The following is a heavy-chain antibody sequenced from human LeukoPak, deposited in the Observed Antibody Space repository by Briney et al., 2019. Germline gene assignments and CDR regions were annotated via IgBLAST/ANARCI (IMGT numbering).Heavy chain of an antibody. CDR2: INHSGSA. Sequence: SETLSLTCAVYGGSFSGYYWSWIRQPPGKGLEWIGEINHSGSANYNPSLKSRVTISVDTSKNQFSLKLTSVTAADTAVYYCARGGLYCSSSSCTPDWFDPWGQGTLVTVPS. J-gene: IGHJ5*02. V-gene: IGHV4-34*01. CDR3: ARGGLYCSSSSCTPDWFDP. CDR1: GGSFSGYY. D-gene: IGHD2-2*01.